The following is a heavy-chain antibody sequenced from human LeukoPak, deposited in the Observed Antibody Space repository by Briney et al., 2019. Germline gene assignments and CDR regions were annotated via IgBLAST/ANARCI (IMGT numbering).Heavy chain of an antibody. J-gene: IGHJ3*02. V-gene: IGHV5-51*01. CDR1: GYSFTSYW. CDR3: ATTSRIEADGNALDI. Sequence: GESLKISCKGSGYSFTSYWIGWVRQMPGKGLEWMGVIYPGDSNTRYSPSFQGQVTMSAEKSITTAYLRWSSLTASDTAMYYCATTSRIEADGNALDIWGQGTMVTVSS. CDR2: IYPGDSNT. D-gene: IGHD6-13*01.